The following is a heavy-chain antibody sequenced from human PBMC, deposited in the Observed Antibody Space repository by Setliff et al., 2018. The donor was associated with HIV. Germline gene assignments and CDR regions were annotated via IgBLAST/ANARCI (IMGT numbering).Heavy chain of an antibody. CDR3: ARDLRHYNFWSGYIDY. J-gene: IGHJ4*02. CDR1: GYTFTSYA. CDR2: VNADNGNT. V-gene: IGHV1-3*01. Sequence: VASVKVSCKASGYTFTSYALHWVRQAPGQRLEWMGWVNADNGNTKYSEKFQGRVTITRDTSASTAYMELSSLRSEDTAVYYCARDLRHYNFWSGYIDYWGQGTLVTVSS. D-gene: IGHD3-3*01.